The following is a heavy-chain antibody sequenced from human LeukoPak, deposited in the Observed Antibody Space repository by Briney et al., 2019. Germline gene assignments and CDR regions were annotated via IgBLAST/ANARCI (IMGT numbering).Heavy chain of an antibody. CDR3: ARDLYSQY. J-gene: IGHJ4*02. CDR1: GFTFSAHW. CDR2: IKEDGSEK. D-gene: IGHD2-21*01. V-gene: IGHV3-7*01. Sequence: GGSLRLSCASSGFTFSAHWMSWVRQAPGKGLEWVANIKEDGSEKYYVDSVKGRFTISRDIAKNSLYLQMNSLRAEDTAVYYCARDLYSQYWGQGTLVTVSS.